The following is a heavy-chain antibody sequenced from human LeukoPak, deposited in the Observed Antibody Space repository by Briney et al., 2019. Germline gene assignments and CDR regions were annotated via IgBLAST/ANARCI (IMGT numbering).Heavy chain of an antibody. CDR1: GGSISSYY. Sequence: SETLSLTCTVSGGSISSYYWSWIRQPAGKGLEWIGRIYYSGSTYYNPSLKSRVTISVDTSKNQFSLKLSSVTAADTAVYYCARSRRITIFGVVINYYYYYMDVWGKGTTVTVSS. CDR3: ARSRRITIFGVVINYYYYYMDV. J-gene: IGHJ6*03. D-gene: IGHD3-3*01. CDR2: IYYSGST. V-gene: IGHV4-4*07.